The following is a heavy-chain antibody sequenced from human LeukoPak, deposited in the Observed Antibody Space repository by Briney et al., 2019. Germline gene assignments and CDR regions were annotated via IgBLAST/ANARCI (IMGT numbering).Heavy chain of an antibody. V-gene: IGHV3-48*01. CDR3: ARGGAARPDY. Sequence: GGSLSLSCAASGFTLSNYGTNWVLQAPGTGLEWVSYISSTSSAKNYADSVKGRFTISRDNAKKLLYLQMNSLRVEDTAVYYCARGGAARPDYSGHGTLVTVSS. D-gene: IGHD6-6*01. CDR1: GFTLSNYG. CDR2: ISSTSSAK. J-gene: IGHJ4*01.